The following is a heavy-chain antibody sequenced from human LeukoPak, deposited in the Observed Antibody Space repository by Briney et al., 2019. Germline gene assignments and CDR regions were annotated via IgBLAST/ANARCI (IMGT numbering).Heavy chain of an antibody. J-gene: IGHJ2*01. Sequence: PGGSLRLSCAASGFTFSSYAMSWVRQAPGKGLEWVSDINGSGGSTYYADSVKGRFTISRDNAKNSLYLQMNSLRAEDTAVYYCARDNRYSSTFDLWGRGTLVTVSS. CDR2: INGSGGST. CDR3: ARDNRYSSTFDL. D-gene: IGHD6-13*01. CDR1: GFTFSSYA. V-gene: IGHV3-23*01.